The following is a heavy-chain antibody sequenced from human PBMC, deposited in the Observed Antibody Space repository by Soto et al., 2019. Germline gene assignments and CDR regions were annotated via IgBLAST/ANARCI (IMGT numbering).Heavy chain of an antibody. Sequence: ASVKVSCKASGYTFTSYGISWVRQAPGQGLEWMGWISAYNGNTNYAQKLQGRVTMTTDTSTSTAYIELRSLRSEDTAVYYCAAMYSSGWPTVDYWGQGTLVTVSS. CDR1: GYTFTSYG. J-gene: IGHJ4*02. V-gene: IGHV1-18*01. D-gene: IGHD6-19*01. CDR3: AAMYSSGWPTVDY. CDR2: ISAYNGNT.